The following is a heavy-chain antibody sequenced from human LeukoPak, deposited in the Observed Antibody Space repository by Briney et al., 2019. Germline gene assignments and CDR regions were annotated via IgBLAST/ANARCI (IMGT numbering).Heavy chain of an antibody. CDR3: AKVIAAAGTQC. V-gene: IGHV3-23*01. CDR2: ISDSDGST. Sequence: GGSLRLSCAASELTTRSYAMSWVSQAPGKGLEWVSAISDSDGSTDYADSVKGRFTISRDNSKNTLYLQMNSLRAEDTAVYYCAKVIAAAGTQCWGQGTLVTVSS. D-gene: IGHD6-13*01. J-gene: IGHJ4*02. CDR1: ELTTRSYA.